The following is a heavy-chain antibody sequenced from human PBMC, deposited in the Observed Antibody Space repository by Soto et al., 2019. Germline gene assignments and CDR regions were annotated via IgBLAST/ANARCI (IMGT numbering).Heavy chain of an antibody. CDR2: INHSGST. CDR3: AGRTTVTTWYYYGMDV. CDR1: GGSFSGYY. Sequence: SETLSLTCAVYGGSFSGYYWSWIRQPPGKGLEWIGEINHSGSTNYNPSLKSRVTISVDTSKNQFSLKLSSVTAADTAVYYCAGRTTVTTWYYYGMDVWGQGTTVTVSS. V-gene: IGHV4-34*01. J-gene: IGHJ6*02. D-gene: IGHD4-17*01.